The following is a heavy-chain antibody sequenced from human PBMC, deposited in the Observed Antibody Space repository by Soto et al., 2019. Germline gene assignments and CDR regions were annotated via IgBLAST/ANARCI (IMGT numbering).Heavy chain of an antibody. J-gene: IGHJ4*02. D-gene: IGHD2-15*01. Sequence: EVQLLESGGGLVQPGGSLRLSCTASGFTFSSNAMSWVRQAPGKGLEWVSCISGSAGGTYYADSVKGRFTISRDNSKNALYLQMNSLRAEDTAVYYCAKDWVSGSSPYWGQGTLVTVSS. CDR1: GFTFSSNA. V-gene: IGHV3-23*01. CDR3: AKDWVSGSSPY. CDR2: ISGSAGGT.